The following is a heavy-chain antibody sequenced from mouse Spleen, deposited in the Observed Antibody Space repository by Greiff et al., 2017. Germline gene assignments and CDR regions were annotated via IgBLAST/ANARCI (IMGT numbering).Heavy chain of an antibody. CDR2: IYPGGGYT. D-gene: IGHD4-1*01. Sequence: VQLQQSGAELVRPGTSVKMSCKASGYTFTNYWIGWAKQRPGHGLEWIGDIYPGGGYTNYNEKFKGKATLTADKSSSTAYMQFSSLTSEDSAIYYCARKEGTGDWYFDVWGAGTTVTVSS. CDR3: ARKEGTGDWYFDV. J-gene: IGHJ1*01. CDR1: GYTFTNYW. V-gene: IGHV1-63*01.